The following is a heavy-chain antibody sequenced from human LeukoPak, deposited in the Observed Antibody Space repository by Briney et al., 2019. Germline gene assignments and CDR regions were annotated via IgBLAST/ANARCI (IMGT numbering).Heavy chain of an antibody. J-gene: IGHJ3*02. D-gene: IGHD3-16*01. CDR3: ARDHPLLTHGAFDI. CDR1: GGSISSSSYY. CDR2: IYYSGST. V-gene: IGHV4-39*07. Sequence: SETLSLTCTVSGGSISSSSYYWGWIRQPPGKGLEWIGSIYYSGSTYYNPSLKSRVTISVDTSKNQFSLKLSSVTAADTAVYYCARDHPLLTHGAFDIWGQGTMVTVSS.